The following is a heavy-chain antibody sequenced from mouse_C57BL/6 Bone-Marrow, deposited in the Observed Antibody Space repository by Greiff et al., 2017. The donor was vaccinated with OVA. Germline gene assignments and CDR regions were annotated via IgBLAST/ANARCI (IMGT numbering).Heavy chain of an antibody. V-gene: IGHV1-19*01. CDR3: ARRLPLFAY. J-gene: IGHJ3*01. CDR2: INPYNGGT. CDR1: GYTFTDYY. Sequence: EVQLQQSGPVLVKPGASVKMSCKASGYTFTDYYMNWVKQSHGKSLEWIGVINPYNGGTSYNQKFKGKATLTVDKSSSTAYMELNSLTSEDSAVYYCARRLPLFAYWGQGTLVTVSA.